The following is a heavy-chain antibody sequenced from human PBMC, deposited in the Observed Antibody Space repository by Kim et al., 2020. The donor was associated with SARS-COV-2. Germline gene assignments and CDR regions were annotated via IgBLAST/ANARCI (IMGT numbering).Heavy chain of an antibody. CDR3: AIVASKLRFLHFQY. J-gene: IGHJ4*02. Sequence: YADPVKSGFTISSDNAKNALYLQLNSLRAEDTAVYYCAIVASKLRFLHFQYWGQGTLVTVTP. D-gene: IGHD3-3*01. V-gene: IGHV3-23*01.